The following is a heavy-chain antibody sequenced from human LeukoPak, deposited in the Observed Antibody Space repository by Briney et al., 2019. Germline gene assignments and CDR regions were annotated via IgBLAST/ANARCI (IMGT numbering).Heavy chain of an antibody. CDR1: GYTFTSYG. V-gene: IGHV1-18*01. Sequence: ASVKVSCKASGYTFTSYGISWVRQAPGQGLEWMGWISAYNGNTNYAQKLQGRVTMTTDTSTSTAYMKLRSLRSDDTAVYYCARRVTAIGYYYYGMDVWGQGTTVTVSS. CDR3: ARRVTAIGYYYYGMDV. J-gene: IGHJ6*02. D-gene: IGHD2-21*02. CDR2: ISAYNGNT.